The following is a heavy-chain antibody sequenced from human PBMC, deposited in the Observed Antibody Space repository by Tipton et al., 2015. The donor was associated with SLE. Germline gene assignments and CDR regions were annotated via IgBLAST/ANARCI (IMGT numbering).Heavy chain of an antibody. V-gene: IGHV3-53*01. CDR3: ARDREVRYGGNSGLHY. CDR2: IYSGGRT. J-gene: IGHJ4*02. Sequence: SLRLSCAASGFTVSSNYMSWVRQAPGKGLEWVSVIYSGGRTYYADSVKGRFTISRDNSKNSLYLQMNSLRAEDTAVYYCARDREVRYGGNSGLHYWGQGTLVTVSS. CDR1: GFTVSSNY. D-gene: IGHD4-23*01.